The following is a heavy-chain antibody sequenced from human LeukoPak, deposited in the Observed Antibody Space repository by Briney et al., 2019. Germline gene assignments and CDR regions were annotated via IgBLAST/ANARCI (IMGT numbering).Heavy chain of an antibody. D-gene: IGHD3-3*01. Sequence: SETLSLTCSVSDGSINDNKYFWGWVRQPSRKGLEWIGSIYYMGHTHYSASFGSRVTMTVDRSKSQFSLRLTSVIAADTAVYFCVREFNWHYGSGDSFYDYFMDVWGKGTAVTVSS. J-gene: IGHJ6*03. V-gene: IGHV4-39*02. CDR2: IYYMGHT. CDR3: VREFNWHYGSGDSFYDYFMDV. CDR1: DGSINDNKYF.